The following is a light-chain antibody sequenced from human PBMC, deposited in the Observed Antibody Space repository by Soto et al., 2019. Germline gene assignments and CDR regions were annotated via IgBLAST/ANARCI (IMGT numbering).Light chain of an antibody. CDR2: GAF. Sequence: EIVMTQSPVTLSVSPGERVTLSCRASQSVSSNLAWYQQKPGQAPSLLIYGAFTRATGIPARFSGTGSGTEFTLTINSLQSEDFAVYYCQQYNNWPRTFGQGTKV. J-gene: IGKJ1*01. V-gene: IGKV3-15*01. CDR3: QQYNNWPRT. CDR1: QSVSSN.